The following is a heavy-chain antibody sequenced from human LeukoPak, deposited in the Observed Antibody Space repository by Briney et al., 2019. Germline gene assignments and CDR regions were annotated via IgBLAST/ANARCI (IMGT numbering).Heavy chain of an antibody. V-gene: IGHV1-2*02. D-gene: IGHD1-14*01. CDR2: INGNDGST. J-gene: IGHJ4*02. CDR1: GYTFDNFY. Sequence: GASVKVSCKSSGYTFDNFYIHWVRQAPGRGPEWMGWINGNDGSTNHAEKFQGRVTMTRVTDISTLYMDLSGLRPDDTAIYYCARDEGSTYNQLDYWGQGTLVTVSS. CDR3: ARDEGSTYNQLDY.